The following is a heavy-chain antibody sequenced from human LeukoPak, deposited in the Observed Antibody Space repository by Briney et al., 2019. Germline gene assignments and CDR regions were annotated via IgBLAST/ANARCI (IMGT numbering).Heavy chain of an antibody. J-gene: IGHJ4*02. CDR1: GGTFSSYA. Sequence: GSSVKVSCKASGGTFSSYAISWVRQAPGQGLEWMGRIIPILGIANYAQKFQGRVTITADKSTSTAYMELSSLRSEDTAVYYCAGAYYGSGSSPFGYWGQGTLVTVSS. V-gene: IGHV1-69*04. CDR2: IIPILGIA. CDR3: AGAYYGSGSSPFGY. D-gene: IGHD3-10*01.